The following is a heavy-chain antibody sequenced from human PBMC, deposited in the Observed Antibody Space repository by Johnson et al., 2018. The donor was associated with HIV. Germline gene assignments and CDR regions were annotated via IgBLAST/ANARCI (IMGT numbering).Heavy chain of an antibody. CDR1: GFTFGTFA. D-gene: IGHD1-1*01. CDR3: ARKKATVFSTTSTNYAFDI. V-gene: IGHV3-30*14. J-gene: IGHJ3*02. Sequence: QVQLVESGGGVVQPGRSLRLSCAASGFTFGTFAMHWVRQAPGKGLEWVAVISGSGGSTYYADSVKGRFTISRDNSKNTLYLQMNSLRAEDTAVYYCARKKATVFSTTSTNYAFDIWGQGTLVTVSS. CDR2: ISGSGGST.